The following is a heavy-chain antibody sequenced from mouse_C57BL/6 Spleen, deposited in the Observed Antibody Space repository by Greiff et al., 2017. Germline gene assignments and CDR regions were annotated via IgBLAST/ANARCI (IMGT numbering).Heavy chain of an antibody. CDR2: IDPSDSYT. J-gene: IGHJ2*01. CDR1: GYTFTSYW. V-gene: IGHV1-69*01. Sequence: QVQLQQPGAELVMPGASVKLSCKASGYTFTSYWMHWVKQRPGQGLEWIGEIDPSDSYTNYNQKFKGKSTLTVDKSSSTAYMQLSSLTSEDSAVYYCSIYDGLDYWGQGTTLTVSS. D-gene: IGHD2-3*01. CDR3: SIYDGLDY.